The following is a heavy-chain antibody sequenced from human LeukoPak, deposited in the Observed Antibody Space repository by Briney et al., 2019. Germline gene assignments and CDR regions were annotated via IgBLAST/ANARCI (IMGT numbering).Heavy chain of an antibody. D-gene: IGHD4-17*01. CDR3: AKDLGATVTSYYFDY. CDR1: GFTFDDYA. CDR2: ISWNSGSI. V-gene: IGHV3-9*01. J-gene: IGHJ4*02. Sequence: PGRSLRLSCAASGFTFDDYAMHWVRQAPGKGLEWVSGISWNSGSIGYADSVKGRLTISRDNAKNSLYLQMNSLRAEDTALYYCAKDLGATVTSYYFDYWGQGTLVTVSS.